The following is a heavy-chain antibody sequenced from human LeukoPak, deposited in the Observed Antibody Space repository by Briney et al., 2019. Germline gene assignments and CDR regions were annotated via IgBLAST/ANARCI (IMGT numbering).Heavy chain of an antibody. D-gene: IGHD3-3*01. CDR2: ISAYNGNT. Sequence: ASVKVSCKASGYTFTSYGISWVRQAPGQGLEWMGWISAYNGNTNYAQKLQGRVTMTTDTSTSTAYMELRSLRSDDTAVYYCARPRFFTIFGVVSPALDYGDYALDYWGQGTLVTVPS. CDR1: GYTFTSYG. J-gene: IGHJ4*02. CDR3: ARPRFFTIFGVVSPALDYGDYALDY. V-gene: IGHV1-18*01.